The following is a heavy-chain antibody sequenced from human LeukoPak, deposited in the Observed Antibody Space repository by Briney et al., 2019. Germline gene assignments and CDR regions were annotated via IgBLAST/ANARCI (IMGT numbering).Heavy chain of an antibody. J-gene: IGHJ6*03. V-gene: IGHV3-7*03. CDR2: IKQDGSEK. CDR1: GFTFSSYW. D-gene: IGHD3-22*01. CDR3: ARESILYYDSSAGYYMDV. Sequence: GGSLRLSCAASGFTFSSYWMSWVRQAPGKGLEWVANIKQDGSEKYYVDSVKGRFTISRDNAKNSLYLQMNSLRAEDTALYYCARESILYYDSSAGYYMDVWGKGTTVTVSS.